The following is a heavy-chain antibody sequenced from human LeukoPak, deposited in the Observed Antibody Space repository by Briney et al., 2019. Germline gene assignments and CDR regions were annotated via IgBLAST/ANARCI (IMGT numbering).Heavy chain of an antibody. Sequence: ASVKVSCKASRYTFIGYDINWVRQATGQGLEWMGWMNPKSGYTGFAQKFQGRVTMTRDTSISTAYMELSSLRSEDTAVYYCARVTGSIDYWGQGTLVTVS. CDR2: MNPKSGYT. D-gene: IGHD1-26*01. V-gene: IGHV1-8*01. CDR3: ARVTGSIDY. J-gene: IGHJ4*02. CDR1: RYTFIGYD.